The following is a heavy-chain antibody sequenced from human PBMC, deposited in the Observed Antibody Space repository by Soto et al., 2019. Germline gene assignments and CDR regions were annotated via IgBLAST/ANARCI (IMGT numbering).Heavy chain of an antibody. CDR3: AIQIRATYYYDSSGYHFDY. CDR2: IIPIFGTA. V-gene: IGHV1-69*01. D-gene: IGHD3-22*01. J-gene: IGHJ4*02. CDR1: GGTFSSYA. Sequence: QVQLVQSGAEVKKPGSSVKVSCKASGGTFSSYAISWVRQAPGQGLEWMGGIIPIFGTANYAQKFQGRVTITADESTSTAYMELSSVRSEDTAVYYCAIQIRATYYYDSSGYHFDYWGQGTLVTVSS.